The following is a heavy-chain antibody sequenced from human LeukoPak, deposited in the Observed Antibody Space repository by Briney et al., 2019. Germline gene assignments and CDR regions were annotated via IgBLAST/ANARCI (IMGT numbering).Heavy chain of an antibody. J-gene: IGHJ6*03. CDR1: GGSISSGGYY. V-gene: IGHV4-61*08. Sequence: PSQTLSLTCTVSGGSISSGGYYWSWIRQPPGKGLEWIGYIYYSGSTNYNPSLKSRVTISVDTSKNQFSLKLSSVTAADTAVYYCARAAYCSSTSCSLGNYYYYMDVWGKGTTVTVSS. CDR2: IYYSGST. CDR3: ARAAYCSSTSCSLGNYYYYMDV. D-gene: IGHD2-2*01.